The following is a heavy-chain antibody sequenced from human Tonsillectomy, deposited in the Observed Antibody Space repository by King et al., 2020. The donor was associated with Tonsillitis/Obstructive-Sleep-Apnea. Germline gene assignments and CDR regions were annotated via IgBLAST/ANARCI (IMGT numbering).Heavy chain of an antibody. CDR3: ARGRIVGA. CDR1: GGSFSGYY. J-gene: IGHJ3*01. Sequence: VQLQQWGAGLLKPSETLSLTCAVYGGSFSGYYWSWIRQPPGKGLEWIGEINHSGRTNYNPSLKSRVTISVDTSKNQFSLKLSSVTAADTAVYYCARGRIVGAWGQGTMVTVSS. CDR2: INHSGRT. D-gene: IGHD1-26*01. V-gene: IGHV4-34*01.